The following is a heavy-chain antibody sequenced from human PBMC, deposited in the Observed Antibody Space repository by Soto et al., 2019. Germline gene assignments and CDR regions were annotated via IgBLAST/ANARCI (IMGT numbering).Heavy chain of an antibody. CDR3: ARIRVDGPGSPLGPYYYYGMDV. Sequence: SVKVSCKASGCTFSSYAISWVRQAPGQGLEWMGGIIPIFGTANYAQKFQGRVTITADKSTSTAYMELSSLRSEDTAVYYCARIRVDGPGSPLGPYYYYGMDVWGQGTTVTVSS. CDR1: GCTFSSYA. V-gene: IGHV1-69*06. CDR2: IIPIFGTA. J-gene: IGHJ6*02. D-gene: IGHD3-10*01.